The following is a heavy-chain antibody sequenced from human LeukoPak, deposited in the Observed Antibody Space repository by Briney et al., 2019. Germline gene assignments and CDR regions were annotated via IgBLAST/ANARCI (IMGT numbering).Heavy chain of an antibody. CDR2: MNPNSGNT. CDR3: ARVLNARRSRTGLVTYYFDY. CDR1: GYTFTSYD. V-gene: IGHV1-8*03. Sequence: ASVKVSCKASGYTFTSYDINWVRQATGQGLEWMGWMNPNSGNTGYAQKFQGRVTITRNTSISTAYMELSSLRSEDTAVYYCARVLNARRSRTGLVTYYFDYWGQGTLVTVSS. J-gene: IGHJ4*02. D-gene: IGHD3/OR15-3a*01.